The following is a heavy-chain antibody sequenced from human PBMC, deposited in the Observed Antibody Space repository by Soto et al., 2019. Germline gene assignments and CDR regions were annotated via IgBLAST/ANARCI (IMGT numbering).Heavy chain of an antibody. Sequence: QVQLVQSGAEVKKPGASVKVSCKASGYTFTSYGFRWVRQAPGQGLEWMGWISAYNGNTNYAQKLQGRDTMTTHTSTSDGCMDVRSLRSNDTAVYYCARVAFSLYGRDVWGQGTTVTVSS. J-gene: IGHJ6*02. V-gene: IGHV1-18*01. CDR2: ISAYNGNT. CDR1: GYTFTSYG. CDR3: ARVAFSLYGRDV. D-gene: IGHD2-21*01.